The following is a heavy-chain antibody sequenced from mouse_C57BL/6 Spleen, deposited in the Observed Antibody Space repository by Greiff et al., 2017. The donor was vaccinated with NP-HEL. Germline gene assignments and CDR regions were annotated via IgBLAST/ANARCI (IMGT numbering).Heavy chain of an antibody. CDR3: ARRDYYGKRAMDY. D-gene: IGHD1-1*01. CDR1: GYTFTSYW. J-gene: IGHJ4*01. Sequence: QVQLQQPGAELVMPGASVKLSCKASGYTFTSYWMHWVKQRPGQGLEWIGEIDPSDSYTNYNQKFKGKSTLTVDKSSSTAYMQLSSLTSEDSAVYYCARRDYYGKRAMDYWGKGTSVTVSS. V-gene: IGHV1-69*01. CDR2: IDPSDSYT.